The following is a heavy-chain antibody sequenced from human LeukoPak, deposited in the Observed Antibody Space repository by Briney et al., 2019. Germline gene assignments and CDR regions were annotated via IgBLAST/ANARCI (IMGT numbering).Heavy chain of an antibody. J-gene: IGHJ4*02. CDR2: ISGSGGST. Sequence: GGSLRLSCAASGFTFSSYAMSWVRQAPGKGLEWVSAISGSGGSTYHADSVKGRFTISRDNAKNSLYLQMNSLRAEDTALYYCAKDHDFWSGYTDYWGQGTLVTVSS. D-gene: IGHD3-3*01. V-gene: IGHV3-23*01. CDR3: AKDHDFWSGYTDY. CDR1: GFTFSSYA.